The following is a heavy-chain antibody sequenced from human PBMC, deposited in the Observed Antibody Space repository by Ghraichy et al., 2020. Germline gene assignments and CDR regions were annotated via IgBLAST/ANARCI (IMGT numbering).Heavy chain of an antibody. J-gene: IGHJ4*02. CDR3: ARDKSRVGATAFDY. CDR2: IYTSGST. Sequence: SETLSLTCTVSGGSISSYYWSWIRQPAGKGLEWIGRIYTSGSTNYNPSLKSRVTMSVDTSKNQFSLKLSSVTAADTAVYYRARDKSRVGATAFDYWGQGTLVTVSS. CDR1: GGSISSYY. V-gene: IGHV4-4*07. D-gene: IGHD1-26*01.